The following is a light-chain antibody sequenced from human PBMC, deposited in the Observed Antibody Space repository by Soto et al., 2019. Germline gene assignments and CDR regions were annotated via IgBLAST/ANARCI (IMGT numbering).Light chain of an antibody. CDR3: SSYTASRTRV. CDR1: SSYVGAYNY. Sequence: QSALTQPASVSGSPGQSITISCTGTSSYVGAYNYVSWYQQYPGRAPKLMIYDVTNRPSGVSNRFSGSKSGNTASLTISGLQAEDEADYYCSSYTASRTRVFGTGTKVTVL. V-gene: IGLV2-14*03. CDR2: DVT. J-gene: IGLJ1*01.